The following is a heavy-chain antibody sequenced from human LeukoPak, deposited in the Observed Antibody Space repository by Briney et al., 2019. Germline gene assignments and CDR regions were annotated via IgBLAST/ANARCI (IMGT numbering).Heavy chain of an antibody. D-gene: IGHD2-2*01. CDR2: AILGGGT. V-gene: IGHV4-34*12. CDR3: AMVLYQSGRPGP. Sequence: SETLSLTCAVYGVSLNNYYWSWIRQSPGKGLQLIGEAILGGGTDYSPSLKSRVTISIDTSRNQISLRLTSVTAADTAMYYCAMVLYQSGRPGPWAQGTLVTVSS. CDR1: GVSLNNYY. J-gene: IGHJ5*02.